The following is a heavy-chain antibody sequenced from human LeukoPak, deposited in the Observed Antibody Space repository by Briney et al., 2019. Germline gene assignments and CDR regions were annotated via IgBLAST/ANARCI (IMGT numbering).Heavy chain of an antibody. CDR2: IYTSGST. CDR3: ARTDYPVYFDY. D-gene: IGHD4-11*01. V-gene: IGHV4-61*02. Sequence: KASETLSRTCTVSGGSISSGSYYWRWIRQPAGKGLEWIGRIYTSGSTNYNPSLKSRVTISVDTSKNQFSLKLSSVTAADTAVYYCARTDYPVYFDYWGQGTLVTVSS. CDR1: GGSISSGSYY. J-gene: IGHJ4*02.